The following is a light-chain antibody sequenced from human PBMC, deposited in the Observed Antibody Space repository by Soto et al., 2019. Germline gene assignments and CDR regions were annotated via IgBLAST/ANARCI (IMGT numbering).Light chain of an antibody. CDR2: AAS. CDR3: QQSYSTPTWT. J-gene: IGKJ1*01. V-gene: IGKV1-39*01. CDR1: QGISSY. Sequence: DIQLTQSPSFLSASVVDRVTITCXSSQGISSYLAWYQQKPGKAPKLLIYAASSLQSGVPSRFSGSGSGTDFTLTISSLQPEDFATYYCQQSYSTPTWTFGQGTKVDI.